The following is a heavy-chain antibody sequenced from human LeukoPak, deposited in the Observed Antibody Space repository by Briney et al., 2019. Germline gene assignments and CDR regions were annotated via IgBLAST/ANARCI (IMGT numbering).Heavy chain of an antibody. Sequence: GASVKVSCKASGYTFTSYYMHWVRQAPGQGLEWMGIINPSGGSTSYAQKFQGRVTMTRDTSTSTVYMELSSLRSEDTAVYYCARDTLYYDSSGYPDYWGQGTLVTVSS. D-gene: IGHD3-22*01. J-gene: IGHJ4*02. V-gene: IGHV1-46*01. CDR2: INPSGGST. CDR1: GYTFTSYY. CDR3: ARDTLYYDSSGYPDY.